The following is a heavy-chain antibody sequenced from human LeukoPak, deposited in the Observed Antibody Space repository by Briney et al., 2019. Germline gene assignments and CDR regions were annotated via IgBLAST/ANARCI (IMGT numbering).Heavy chain of an antibody. CDR2: ISYDGRNK. CDR1: GFTFSSYG. D-gene: IGHD3-9*01. CDR3: AKDRTENALHYDILTGYYYHYGMDV. J-gene: IGHJ6*02. V-gene: IGHV3-30*18. Sequence: GGSLRLSCAASGFTFSSYGMHWVRQAPGKGLEWVAVISYDGRNKYYVDSVKGRFTISRDNSKNTLYLQMNSLRAEDTAVYYCAKDRTENALHYDILTGYYYHYGMDVWGQGTTVTVSS.